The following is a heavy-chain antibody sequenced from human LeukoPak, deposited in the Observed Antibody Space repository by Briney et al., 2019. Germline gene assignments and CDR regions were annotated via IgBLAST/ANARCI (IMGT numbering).Heavy chain of an antibody. CDR2: IIPIFGTA. CDR3: ARDRGGSSSWYYFDY. D-gene: IGHD6-13*01. J-gene: IGHJ4*02. V-gene: IGHV1-69*01. Sequence: SVKVSCKASGGTFSSYAISWVRQAPGQGLEWMGGIIPIFGTANYAQKFQGRVTITADESTSTAYMELSSLRSEDTAVYYCARDRGGSSSWYYFDYWGQGTLVTVSS. CDR1: GGTFSSYA.